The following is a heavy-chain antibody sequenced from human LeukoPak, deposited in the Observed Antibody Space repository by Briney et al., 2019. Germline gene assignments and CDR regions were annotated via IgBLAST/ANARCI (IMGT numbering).Heavy chain of an antibody. Sequence: GGSLRLSCAASGFTFSSYALHWVRQAPGKGLEWVAVISYDGSNKYFADSVKGRFTISRDNSKNTLYLQMNSLRAEDTAIYYCAREREVRLRRIFDYWSQGTLVTVSS. D-gene: IGHD3-10*01. V-gene: IGHV3-30-3*01. J-gene: IGHJ4*02. CDR1: GFTFSSYA. CDR2: ISYDGSNK. CDR3: AREREVRLRRIFDY.